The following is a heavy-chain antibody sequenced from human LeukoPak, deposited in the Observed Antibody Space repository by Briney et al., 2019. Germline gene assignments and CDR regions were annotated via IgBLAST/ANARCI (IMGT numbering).Heavy chain of an antibody. CDR3: ARAGPNFWSGYYTY. CDR1: GGSLRSYS. CDR2: IYGGGST. Sequence: SETLSLTCTVSGGSLRSYSWSWIRQPPGKGLEWIGYIYGGGSTDHNPSLKSRVTISVDTSKNQFSLKLSSVTAADTAVYYCARAGPNFWSGYYTYWGQGTLVTVS. V-gene: IGHV4-59*01. D-gene: IGHD3-3*01. J-gene: IGHJ4*02.